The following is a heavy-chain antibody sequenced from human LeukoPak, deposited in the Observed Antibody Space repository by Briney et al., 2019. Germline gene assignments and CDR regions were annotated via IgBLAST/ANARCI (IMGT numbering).Heavy chain of an antibody. J-gene: IGHJ6*03. CDR1: GYPFTTHA. CDR2: IIPIFGTA. V-gene: IGHV1-69*05. D-gene: IGHD5-18*01. CDR3: ARGEYSYGYDYYYYMDV. Sequence: SVKVSCKASGYPFTTHATSCLRQAPGQGLEWMGGIIPIFGTANYAQKFQGRVTITTDESTSTAYMELSSLRSEDTAVYYCARGEYSYGYDYYYYMDVWGKGTTVTVSS.